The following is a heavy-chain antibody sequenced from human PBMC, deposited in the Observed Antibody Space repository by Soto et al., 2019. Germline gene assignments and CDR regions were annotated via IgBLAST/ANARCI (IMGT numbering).Heavy chain of an antibody. D-gene: IGHD3-10*01. CDR2: LSGSGSST. CDR3: ARSPAYYSGSGSYLTWFDP. V-gene: IGHV3-23*01. Sequence: EVQLLESGGGLVQPGGSLRLSCAASGFTFGRYAMTWVRQAPGKGLEWVSSLSGSGSSTYYADSVKGRFTISRDNSKDMLHLQMHSLRAEDTAVYYCARSPAYYSGSGSYLTWFDPWGQGTLVTVSS. CDR1: GFTFGRYA. J-gene: IGHJ5*02.